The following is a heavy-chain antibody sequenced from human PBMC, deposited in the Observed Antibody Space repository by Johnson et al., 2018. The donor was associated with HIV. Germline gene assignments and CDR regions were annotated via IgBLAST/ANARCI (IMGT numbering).Heavy chain of an antibody. J-gene: IGHJ3*02. Sequence: QVQLVESGGDLVKPGGSLRLSCAASGFTFSSYAMHWVRQAPGKGLEWVAVISYDGSNKYYADSVKGRFTISRENAKNSLYLQMNSLRAGDTAVYYCARDGIYSSPWDAFDIWGQGTMVTVSS. D-gene: IGHD3-22*01. CDR2: ISYDGSNK. CDR3: ARDGIYSSPWDAFDI. CDR1: GFTFSSYA. V-gene: IGHV3-30*14.